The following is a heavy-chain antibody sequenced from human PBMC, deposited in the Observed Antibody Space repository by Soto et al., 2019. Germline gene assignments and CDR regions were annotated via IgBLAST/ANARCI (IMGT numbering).Heavy chain of an antibody. V-gene: IGHV1-69*12. CDR1: GGTFNNYA. J-gene: IGHJ6*02. CDR2: IIPVFGTI. Sequence: QVQLVQSGAEVKKPGSSLKVSFKAAGGTFNNYAFGRVRQAPGQGLEWMGGIIPVFGTINIAEKFQGRVTITADASTSTAFMEVSNLRSEDSAVYHCGRTIFTRPYDAMDVGGQGTTVAVSS. D-gene: IGHD3-3*01. CDR3: GRTIFTRPYDAMDV.